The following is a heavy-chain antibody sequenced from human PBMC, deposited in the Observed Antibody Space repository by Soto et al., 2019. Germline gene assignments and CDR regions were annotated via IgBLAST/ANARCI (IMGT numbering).Heavy chain of an antibody. CDR3: ARGYYYDSSGYPDNPYFQH. D-gene: IGHD3-22*01. CDR2: IYYSGST. CDR1: GGSISSYY. V-gene: IGHV4-59*01. Sequence: SETLSLTCTVSGGSISSYYWSWIQQPPGKGLEWIGYIYYSGSTNYNPSLKSRVTISVDTSKNQFSLKLSSVTAVDTAVYYCARGYYYDSSGYPDNPYFQHWGQGTLVTVSS. J-gene: IGHJ1*01.